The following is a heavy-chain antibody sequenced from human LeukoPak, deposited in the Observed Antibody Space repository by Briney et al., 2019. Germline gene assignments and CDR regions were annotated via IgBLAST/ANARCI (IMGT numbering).Heavy chain of an antibody. CDR2: NSSSSSHI. J-gene: IGHJ6*04. D-gene: IGHD3-10*02. CDR3: AELGITMIGGV. CDR1: VFTFSIYS. Sequence: GGSLRLSCAPSVFTFSIYSMNGVRQAPGEGLECVSYNSSSSSHIYYADSVKGRFTISRDNAKNSLYLLMNSLRAEDTAVYYCAELGITMIGGVWGKGTTVTISS. V-gene: IGHV3-21*05.